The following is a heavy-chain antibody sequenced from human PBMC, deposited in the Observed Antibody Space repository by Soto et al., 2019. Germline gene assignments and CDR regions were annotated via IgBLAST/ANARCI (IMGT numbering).Heavy chain of an antibody. D-gene: IGHD7-27*01. Sequence: PGESLKISCNGSGYSFTSYWIGWVRQMPGKGLEWMGIIYPGDSDTRYSPSLQGQVTISADKSIITDYLQWSRLKASDNAMYYCATPGYGGNRGPFDYWGKGTLVTVSS. V-gene: IGHV5-51*01. CDR2: IYPGDSDT. CDR1: GYSFTSYW. CDR3: ATPGYGGNRGPFDY. J-gene: IGHJ4*02.